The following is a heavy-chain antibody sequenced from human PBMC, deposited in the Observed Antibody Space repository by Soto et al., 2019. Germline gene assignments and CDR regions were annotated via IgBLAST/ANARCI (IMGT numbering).Heavy chain of an antibody. Sequence: GSLRLSCAASGFTFSSYAMHWVRQAPGKGPEWVAVISYDGSNKYYADSVKGRFTISRDNSKNTLYLQMNSLRAEDTTVYYCARVFDSSSGSYAMFYYYYYGMDVWGQGTTVTVSS. V-gene: IGHV3-30-3*01. J-gene: IGHJ6*02. D-gene: IGHD1-26*01. CDR3: ARVFDSSSGSYAMFYYYYYGMDV. CDR1: GFTFSSYA. CDR2: ISYDGSNK.